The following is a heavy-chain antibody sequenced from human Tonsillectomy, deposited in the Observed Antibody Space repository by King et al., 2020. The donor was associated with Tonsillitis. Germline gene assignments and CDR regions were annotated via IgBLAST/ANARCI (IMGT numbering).Heavy chain of an antibody. Sequence: QLQESGPGLVKPSETLSLTCTVSGGSISSYYCSWIRQPPGKGLEWIGFIYYSGSSNYNPSLKSRVTISVDTSKNQFSLKLSSVTAADTAVYYCAKITAPYWYFDLWGRGTLVTVSS. CDR2: IYYSGSS. D-gene: IGHD1-14*01. V-gene: IGHV4-59*01. CDR1: GGSISSYY. CDR3: AKITAPYWYFDL. J-gene: IGHJ2*01.